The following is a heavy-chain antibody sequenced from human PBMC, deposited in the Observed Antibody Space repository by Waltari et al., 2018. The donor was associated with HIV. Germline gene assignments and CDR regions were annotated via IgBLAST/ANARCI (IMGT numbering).Heavy chain of an antibody. CDR2: ISPNTGGT. CDR1: GYIFSGYY. D-gene: IGHD6-25*01. J-gene: IGHJ4*02. Sequence: QVQLVQSGAEVKKPGASVKVSCKTSGYIFSGYYIHWVRQAPGQGLEWVVWISPNTGGTRFAQRLQGRVTVTRDTSETTIYMEVRGLTSDDTAIYYCARVSRRDGSRLFDYWGPGTLVTVSS. V-gene: IGHV1-2*02. CDR3: ARVSRRDGSRLFDY.